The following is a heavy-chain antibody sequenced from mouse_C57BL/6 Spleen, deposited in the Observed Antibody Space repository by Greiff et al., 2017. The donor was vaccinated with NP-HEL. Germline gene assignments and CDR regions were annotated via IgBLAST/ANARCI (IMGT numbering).Heavy chain of an antibody. CDR3: ARDGNSNLFDY. CDR2: ISDGGSYT. V-gene: IGHV5-4*01. J-gene: IGHJ3*01. Sequence: VQLQQSGGGLVKPGGSLKLSCAASGFTFSSYAMSWVRQTPEKRLEWVATISDGGSYTYYPDNVKGRFTISRDNAKNNLYLQMSHLKSEDTAMYYCARDGNSNLFDYWGQGTLVTVSA. D-gene: IGHD2-5*01. CDR1: GFTFSSYA.